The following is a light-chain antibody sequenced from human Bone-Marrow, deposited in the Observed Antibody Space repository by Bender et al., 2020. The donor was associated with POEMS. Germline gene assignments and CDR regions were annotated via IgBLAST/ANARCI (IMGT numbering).Light chain of an antibody. Sequence: QSVLTQSPSVSGAPGQRVTISCTGSSSNTGSGYDINWYQHLPGTAPKLLIYGYNNRPSGVPDRFSGSKSGTSASLALTGLQGEDEGYYYCQSYDNSLGGWVFGGGTKLTVL. V-gene: IGLV1-40*01. CDR2: GYN. CDR1: SSNTGSGYD. CDR3: QSYDNSLGGWV. J-gene: IGLJ3*02.